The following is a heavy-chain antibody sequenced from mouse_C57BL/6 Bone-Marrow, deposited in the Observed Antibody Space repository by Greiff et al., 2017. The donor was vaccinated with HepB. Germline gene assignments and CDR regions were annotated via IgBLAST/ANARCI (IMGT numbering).Heavy chain of an antibody. CDR1: GYTFTSYW. D-gene: IGHD2-2*01. V-gene: IGHV1-69*01. CDR2: IDPSASYT. J-gene: IGHJ3*01. Sequence: QVQLQQPGAELVMPGASVKLSCKASGYTFTSYWMHWVKQRPGQGLEWIGEIDPSASYTNYNQKFKGKSTLTVDKSSSTAYMQLSSLTSEYSAVDYCAREGVDYGYDRLAYWGQGTLVTVSA. CDR3: AREGVDYGYDRLAY.